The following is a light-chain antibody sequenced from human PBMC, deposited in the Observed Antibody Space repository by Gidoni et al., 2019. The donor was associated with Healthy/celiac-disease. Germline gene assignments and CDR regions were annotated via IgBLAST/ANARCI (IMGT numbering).Light chain of an antibody. V-gene: IGKV4-1*01. Sequence: DIVMTQSPDSLAVSLGERATINCKSSQSVLYSANNKNYFAWYQQKPGQPPKLLMFWSSTRESGVPDLFSGSGSGTDFTLTISSLHAEDVAVYYCQQYYSTPYTFGQGTKLEIK. CDR2: WSS. CDR3: QQYYSTPYT. CDR1: QSVLYSANNKNY. J-gene: IGKJ2*01.